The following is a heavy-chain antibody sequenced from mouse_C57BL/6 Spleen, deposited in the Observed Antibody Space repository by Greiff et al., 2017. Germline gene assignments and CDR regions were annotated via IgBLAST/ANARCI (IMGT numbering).Heavy chain of an antibody. V-gene: IGHV1-55*01. D-gene: IGHD1-1*01. CDR3: ARSYGSSSPFDY. J-gene: IGHJ2*01. CDR2: IYPGSGST. CDR1: GYTFTSYW. Sequence: QVQLKQPGAELVKPGASVKMSCKASGYTFTSYWITWVKQRPGQGLEWIGDIYPGSGSTNYNEKFKSKATLTVDKSSSTAYMQLSSLTSEDSAVYYCARSYGSSSPFDYWGQGTTLTVSS.